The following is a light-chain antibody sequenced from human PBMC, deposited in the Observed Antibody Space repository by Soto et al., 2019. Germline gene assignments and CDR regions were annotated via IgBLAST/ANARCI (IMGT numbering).Light chain of an antibody. CDR2: SNN. Sequence: SVLTQPPSASGTPGQRVTISCSGSSSNIGSNTVNWYQQLPGTAPKLLIYSNNQRPSGAPDRFSGSKSGISASLAISGLQSEDEADYYCVAWDDSLNGLVFGGGTKLTVL. J-gene: IGLJ2*01. V-gene: IGLV1-44*01. CDR3: VAWDDSLNGLV. CDR1: SSNIGSNT.